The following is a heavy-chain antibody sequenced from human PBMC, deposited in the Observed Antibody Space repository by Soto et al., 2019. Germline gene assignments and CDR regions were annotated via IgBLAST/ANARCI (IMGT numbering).Heavy chain of an antibody. V-gene: IGHV1-69*01. J-gene: IGHJ4*02. CDR1: GGIFSSYA. CDR2: IIPIVGTA. Sequence: QEQLVQSGAEVKKPGSSVKVSCKASGGIFSSYAISWVRQAPGQGLEWMGGIIPIVGTANYPQKFPGRVTITADESTNTAYMDLSSLKSEDRAIYYCARGVSGYVLFNEFWGQGTLVTVAS. CDR3: ARGVSGYVLFNEF. D-gene: IGHD3-3*01.